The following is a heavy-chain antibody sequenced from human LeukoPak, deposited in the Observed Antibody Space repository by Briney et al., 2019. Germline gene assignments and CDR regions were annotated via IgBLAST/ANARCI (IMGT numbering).Heavy chain of an antibody. CDR1: GFTFSSYS. V-gene: IGHV3-21*01. D-gene: IGHD6-19*01. CDR2: ISSSSSYI. CDR3: AREPPRGGIAVGQFDFDI. Sequence: PGGSLRPSCAASGFTFSSYSMNWVRQAQGKGLEWVSSISSSSSYIYYADSVKGRFTISRDNAKNSLYLQMNSLRAEDTAVYYCAREPPRGGIAVGQFDFDIWGQGTMVTVSS. J-gene: IGHJ3*02.